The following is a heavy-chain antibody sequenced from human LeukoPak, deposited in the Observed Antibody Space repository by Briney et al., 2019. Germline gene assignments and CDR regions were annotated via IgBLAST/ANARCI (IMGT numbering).Heavy chain of an antibody. CDR1: GGSISSYY. Sequence: SETLSLTCTVSGGSISSYYWSWIRQPPGKGLEWIGYIYYSGSTNYNPSLKSRVTISVDTSKNQFSLKLSSVTAADTAVYYCARHIHRFGELFGYYYGMDVWGQGTTVTVSS. CDR2: IYYSGST. D-gene: IGHD3-10*01. J-gene: IGHJ6*02. V-gene: IGHV4-59*08. CDR3: ARHIHRFGELFGYYYGMDV.